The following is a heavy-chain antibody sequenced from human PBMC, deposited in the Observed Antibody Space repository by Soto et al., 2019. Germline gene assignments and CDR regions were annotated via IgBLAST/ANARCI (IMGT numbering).Heavy chain of an antibody. CDR2: IYWNDDK. CDR1: GFSLTTSGVG. Sequence: SGPTLVNPTQTLTLTCTFSGFSLTTSGVGVGWIRQPPGKAPEWLTLIYWNDDKRYSPSLQSRLTVTKDTSKNQVVLTLTNMDPVDTATYYCAHRLGSRGSFDYWGQGSLVTVSS. CDR3: AHRLGSRGSFDY. D-gene: IGHD6-25*01. V-gene: IGHV2-5*01. J-gene: IGHJ4*02.